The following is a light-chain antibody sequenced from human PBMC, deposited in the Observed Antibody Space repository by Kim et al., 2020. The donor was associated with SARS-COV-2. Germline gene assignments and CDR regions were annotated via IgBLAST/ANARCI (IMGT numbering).Light chain of an antibody. V-gene: IGKV1-12*01. Sequence: ASVGDRVTITCRASQGIDSWLVWYQQKPGKAPKLLIYAASSLQSGVPSRFSGSGSGTDFTLTISSLQPEDFATYYCQQANSFPLTFGGGTKVDIK. CDR2: AAS. CDR1: QGIDSW. J-gene: IGKJ4*01. CDR3: QQANSFPLT.